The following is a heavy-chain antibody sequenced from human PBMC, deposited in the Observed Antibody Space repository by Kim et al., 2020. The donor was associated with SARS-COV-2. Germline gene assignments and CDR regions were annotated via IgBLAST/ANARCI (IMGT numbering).Heavy chain of an antibody. V-gene: IGHV1-46*01. Sequence: ASVKVSCKASGYTFTSYYMHWVRQAPGQGLEWMGIINPSGGSTSYAQKFQGRVTMTRDTSTSTVYMELSSLRSEDTAVYYCVRGRPTYYYDSSGWGYWGQGTLVTVSS. D-gene: IGHD3-22*01. CDR1: GYTFTSYY. J-gene: IGHJ4*02. CDR3: VRGRPTYYYDSSGWGY. CDR2: INPSGGST.